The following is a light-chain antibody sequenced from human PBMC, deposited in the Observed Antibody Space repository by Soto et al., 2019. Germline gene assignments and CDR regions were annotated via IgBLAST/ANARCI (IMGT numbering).Light chain of an antibody. CDR1: QSVSSN. CDR3: QQYNNWPLMYT. V-gene: IGKV3-15*01. Sequence: EIVMTQSPATLSVSPGERATLSCRASQSVSSNLAWYQQKPGQAPSLLIYGASTRATGIPARFSGSGSGTEFSLTISSLQSEDFAVYYCQQYNNWPLMYTFGQGTKLEIK. CDR2: GAS. J-gene: IGKJ2*01.